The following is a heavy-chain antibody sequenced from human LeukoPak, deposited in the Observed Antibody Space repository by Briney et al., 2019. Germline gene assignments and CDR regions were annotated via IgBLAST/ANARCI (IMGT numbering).Heavy chain of an antibody. CDR1: GYTFTGYY. J-gene: IGHJ3*02. CDR2: INPNSGGT. V-gene: IGHV1-2*02. Sequence: GASVKVSCKASGYTFTGYYLHWVRQAPGQGLEWMGWINPNSGGTNSAQNFQGRVTMTRDTSITTANMELNSLRSDDTAVYYCASGREYFGSGSHDDAFDMWGQGTMVTVSS. CDR3: ASGREYFGSGSHDDAFDM. D-gene: IGHD3-10*01.